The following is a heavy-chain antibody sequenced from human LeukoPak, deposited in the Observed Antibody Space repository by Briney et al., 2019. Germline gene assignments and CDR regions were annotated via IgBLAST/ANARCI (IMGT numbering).Heavy chain of an antibody. Sequence: GGSLRLSCAASGFTFENYGMTWVRQAPGKGLEWVSHINWSGGTIDYADSVKGRFTISRDDAKRSLYLQMNSLTAEDTALYYCARKGSGIDYWGQGALVAVSS. CDR2: INWSGGTI. J-gene: IGHJ4*02. CDR1: GFTFENYG. D-gene: IGHD2-15*01. CDR3: ARKGSGIDY. V-gene: IGHV3-20*04.